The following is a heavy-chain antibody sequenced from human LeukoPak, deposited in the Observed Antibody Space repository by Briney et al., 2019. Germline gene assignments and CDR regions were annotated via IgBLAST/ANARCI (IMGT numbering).Heavy chain of an antibody. Sequence: SETLSLTCAVYGGSFSGYYWSWIRQPPGKGLEWIGEINHSGRTNYNPSLKSRVTISVDTSKNQFSLKLSSVTAADTAVYYCARWWVVVAATRASWFDPWGQGTLVTVSS. D-gene: IGHD2-15*01. CDR2: INHSGRT. V-gene: IGHV4-34*01. CDR1: GGSFSGYY. CDR3: ARWWVVVAATRASWFDP. J-gene: IGHJ5*02.